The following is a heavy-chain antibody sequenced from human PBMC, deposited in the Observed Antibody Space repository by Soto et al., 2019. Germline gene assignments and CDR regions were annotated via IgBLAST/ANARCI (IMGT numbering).Heavy chain of an antibody. D-gene: IGHD2-15*01. Sequence: SETLSLTCAVYGGSFSGYYWSWIRQPPGKGLEWIGDINHSGSTNYNPSLKSRVNISVDTSKNQFYLKLSSVTAADTAVYYCARGGLVVAATPSWFDPWGQGTLVTVSS. CDR1: GGSFSGYY. V-gene: IGHV4-34*01. CDR2: INHSGST. CDR3: ARGGLVVAATPSWFDP. J-gene: IGHJ5*02.